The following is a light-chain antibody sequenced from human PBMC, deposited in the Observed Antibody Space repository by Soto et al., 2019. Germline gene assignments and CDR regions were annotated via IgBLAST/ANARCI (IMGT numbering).Light chain of an antibody. V-gene: IGKV3-20*01. CDR2: GAS. J-gene: IGKJ1*01. Sequence: EMVLAQSGFTVAFAPGEGSTRSFSASQSVSSSYLAWYQQKPGQAPRLLIYGASSRATGIPDRFSGSGSGTEFTLTISSLQPDDFATYYCQQYNSYSWTFGQGTKVDIK. CDR3: QQYNSYSWT. CDR1: QSVSSSY.